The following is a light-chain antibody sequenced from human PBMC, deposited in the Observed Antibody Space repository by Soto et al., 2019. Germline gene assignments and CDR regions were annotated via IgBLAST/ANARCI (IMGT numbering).Light chain of an antibody. CDR3: SSYSSGSTLVL. J-gene: IGLJ2*01. CDR1: SSDVGGYNY. CDR2: EVS. Sequence: QYALTQPASVSGSPGQSITISCTGTSSDVGGYNYVSWYQHHPGKAPKLIIYEVSNRPSGVSNRFSGSKSGNTASLTISGLQAEDETDYYCSSYSSGSTLVLFGGGTKLTVL. V-gene: IGLV2-14*01.